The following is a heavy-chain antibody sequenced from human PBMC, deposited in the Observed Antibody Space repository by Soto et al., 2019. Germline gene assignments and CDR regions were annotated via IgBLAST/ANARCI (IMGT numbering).Heavy chain of an antibody. CDR1: GGTFSSYA. CDR3: ARSDYRSPPYYYYYGMDV. J-gene: IGHJ6*02. D-gene: IGHD4-4*01. Sequence: QVQLVQSGAEVKKPGSSVKVSCKASGGTFSSYAISWVRQAPGQGLEWMGGIIPIFGTANYAQKLQGRVRITADESTSTASMELSSLRSEDTAVYYCARSDYRSPPYYYYYGMDVWGQGTTVTVSS. V-gene: IGHV1-69*01. CDR2: IIPIFGTA.